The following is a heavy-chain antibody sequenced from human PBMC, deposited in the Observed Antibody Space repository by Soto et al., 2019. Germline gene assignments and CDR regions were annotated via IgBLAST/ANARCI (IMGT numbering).Heavy chain of an antibody. V-gene: IGHV4-39*07. CDR3: ARSVYVRGDNYHFDS. Sequence: SETLSLTCSVSCGSINSSRNFWRWVRQPPGKGLEWIGSIYYSGSTYYNPSLRSRVTISVDTSKKQFSLKLTSVTAADTALYYCARSVYVRGDNYHFDSCGHGTRVTVSS. CDR2: IYYSGST. CDR1: CGSINSSRNF. D-gene: IGHD3-10*01. J-gene: IGHJ4*01.